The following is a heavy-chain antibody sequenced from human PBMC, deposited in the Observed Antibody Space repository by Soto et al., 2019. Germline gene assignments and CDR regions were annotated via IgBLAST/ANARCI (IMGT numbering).Heavy chain of an antibody. V-gene: IGHV1-18*01. Sequence: ASVKVSCKASGYTFTSYGISWVRQAPGQGLEGMGWISAYNGNTNYAQKLQGRVTVTTDTSTSTAYMELRSLRSDDTAVYYCARDQDVVVVAAIGYAFDIWGQGTMVTVSS. D-gene: IGHD2-15*01. CDR1: GYTFTSYG. CDR2: ISAYNGNT. J-gene: IGHJ3*02. CDR3: ARDQDVVVVAAIGYAFDI.